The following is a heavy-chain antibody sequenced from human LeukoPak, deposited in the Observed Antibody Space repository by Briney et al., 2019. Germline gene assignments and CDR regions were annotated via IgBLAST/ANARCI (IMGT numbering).Heavy chain of an antibody. J-gene: IGHJ3*02. D-gene: IGHD5-18*01. Sequence: GGSLRLSXAASGFTFSSYEMNWVRQAPGKGLEWVSYISSSGSTIYYADSVKGRFTISRDNAKNSLYLQMNSLRAEDTAVYYCARDPGYSYGFDIWGQGTMVTVSS. CDR2: ISSSGSTI. CDR1: GFTFSSYE. CDR3: ARDPGYSYGFDI. V-gene: IGHV3-48*03.